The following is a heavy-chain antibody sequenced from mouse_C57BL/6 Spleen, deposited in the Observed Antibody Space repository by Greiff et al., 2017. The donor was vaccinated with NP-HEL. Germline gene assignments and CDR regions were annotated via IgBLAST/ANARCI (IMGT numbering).Heavy chain of an antibody. Sequence: VQGVESGPGLVAPSQSLSITCTVSGFSLTSYGVDWVRQSPGKGLEWLGVIWGVGSTNYNSALKSRLSISKDNSKRQGFLKMNSLQTDDTDMYYCARLSNHPYYAMDYWGQGPSVTVSS. CDR2: IWGVGST. CDR3: ARLSNHPYYAMDY. V-gene: IGHV2-6*01. D-gene: IGHD2-5*01. CDR1: GFSLTSYG. J-gene: IGHJ4*01.